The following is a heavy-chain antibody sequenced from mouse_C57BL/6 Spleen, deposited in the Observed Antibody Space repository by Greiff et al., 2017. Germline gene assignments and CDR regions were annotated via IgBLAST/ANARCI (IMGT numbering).Heavy chain of an antibody. Sequence: EVQLQQSGAELVRPGASVKLSCTASGFNIKDDYMHWVKQRPEQGLEWIGWIDPENGDTEYASKFQGKATITADTSSNTAYLQLSSLTSEDTAVYYCTTGRRRGYYAMDYWGQGTSVTVSS. D-gene: IGHD2-12*01. CDR1: GFNIKDDY. V-gene: IGHV14-4*01. CDR3: TTGRRRGYYAMDY. J-gene: IGHJ4*01. CDR2: IDPENGDT.